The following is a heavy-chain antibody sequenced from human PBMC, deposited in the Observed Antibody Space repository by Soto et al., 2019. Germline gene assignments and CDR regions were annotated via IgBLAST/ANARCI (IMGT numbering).Heavy chain of an antibody. V-gene: IGHV4-30-4*01. CDR1: GVSISSWDYY. J-gene: IGHJ4*02. Sequence: QVQLQEAGPGLVKPSQTLSLTCTVSGVSISSWDYYWSWLRQPPGKGREGIGYIYYSGSTYYNPSLKSRVTISVVTSKNQFALKLSSVTAADTAVYYCARVVYYDSSGYPATIDYWGQGTLVTGSS. CDR2: IYYSGST. CDR3: ARVVYYDSSGYPATIDY. D-gene: IGHD3-22*01.